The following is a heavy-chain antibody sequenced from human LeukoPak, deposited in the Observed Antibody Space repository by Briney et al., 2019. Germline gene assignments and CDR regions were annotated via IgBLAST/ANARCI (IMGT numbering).Heavy chain of an antibody. J-gene: IGHJ4*02. CDR1: GFPFSSYS. Sequence: GGPLRLSCAASGFPFSSYSMNWVRQAPGKGLEWVSSISSGRSYIYHADSVKGRFTISRDNAKNSLYLQMNSLRAEDTAVYYCAGTGIAVAGTLFFDSWGQGTLVTVSS. V-gene: IGHV3-21*01. CDR2: ISSGRSYI. D-gene: IGHD6-19*01. CDR3: AGTGIAVAGTLFFDS.